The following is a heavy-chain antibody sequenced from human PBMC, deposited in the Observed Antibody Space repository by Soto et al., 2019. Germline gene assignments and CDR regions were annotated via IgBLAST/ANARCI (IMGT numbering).Heavy chain of an antibody. J-gene: IGHJ4*02. D-gene: IGHD4-17*01. Sequence: EVQLLESGGGLVQPGGSLGLSCAASGFTFSSYDMSWVRQAPGKGLEYVSSISVTGSGTYYADSVKGRFTISRDNSTNTLYLQMNSLRVEDTAVYYCARTTTTKSRDYWGQGTLVTVSS. CDR3: ARTTTTKSRDY. CDR1: GFTFSSYD. CDR2: ISVTGSGT. V-gene: IGHV3-23*01.